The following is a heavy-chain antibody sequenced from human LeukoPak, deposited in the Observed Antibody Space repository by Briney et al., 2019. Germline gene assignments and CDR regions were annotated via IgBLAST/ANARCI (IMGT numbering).Heavy chain of an antibody. CDR2: ISYDGSNK. V-gene: IGHV3-30-3*01. Sequence: SCTASGYTFTSYAMHWVRQAPGKGLEWVAVISYDGSNKYYADSVKGRFTISRDNSKNTLYLQMNSLRAEDTAVYYCARDFKVVLRFLEWLSVGMDVWGQGTTVTVSS. J-gene: IGHJ6*02. CDR3: ARDFKVVLRFLEWLSVGMDV. CDR1: GYTFTSYA. D-gene: IGHD3-3*01.